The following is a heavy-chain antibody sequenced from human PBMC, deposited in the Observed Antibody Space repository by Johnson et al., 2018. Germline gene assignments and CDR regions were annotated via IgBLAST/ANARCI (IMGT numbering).Heavy chain of an antibody. D-gene: IGHD2-15*01. J-gene: IGHJ3*02. CDR3: AKAGYGQIALHI. Sequence: VQLVESGGGLVQPGGSXTLSCAASGFTFDDYALHWVRQRPGMGLEWVSRITISSDTIYYADSVKGRFTISRDNAKNSLYLQMNSLRPEDPALYYCAKAGYGQIALHIWGQGTMVTVSS. CDR1: GFTFDDYA. CDR2: ITISSDTI. V-gene: IGHV3-9*01.